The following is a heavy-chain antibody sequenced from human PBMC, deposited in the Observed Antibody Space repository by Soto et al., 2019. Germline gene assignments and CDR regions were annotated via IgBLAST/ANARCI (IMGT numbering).Heavy chain of an antibody. J-gene: IGHJ2*01. CDR3: ARIPPMPTVTSLRTWYFDL. V-gene: IGHV1-8*01. CDR1: GYTFTSYD. CDR2: MNPNSGNT. D-gene: IGHD4-17*01. Sequence: QVQLVQSGAEVKKPGASVKVSCKASGYTFTSYDINWVRQATGQGLEWMGWMNPNSGNTGYAQKFQGRVTMTRNTSISTAYMELSSLRSEDTAVYYCARIPPMPTVTSLRTWYFDLWGRGTLVTVSS.